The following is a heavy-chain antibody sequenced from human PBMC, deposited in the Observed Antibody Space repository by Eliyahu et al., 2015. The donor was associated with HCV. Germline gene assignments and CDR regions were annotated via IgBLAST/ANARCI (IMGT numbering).Heavy chain of an antibody. CDR2: INPSGGST. J-gene: IGHJ4*02. CDR3: ARESGSSIAARPMYYFDY. CDR1: GYTFTSYY. Sequence: EVKKPGASVKVSCKASGYTFTSYYMHWVRQAPGQGLEWMGIINPSGGSTSYAQKFQGRVTMTRDTSTSTVYMELSSLRSEDTAVYYCARESGSSIAARPMYYFDYWGQGTLVTVSS. V-gene: IGHV1-46*01. D-gene: IGHD6-6*01.